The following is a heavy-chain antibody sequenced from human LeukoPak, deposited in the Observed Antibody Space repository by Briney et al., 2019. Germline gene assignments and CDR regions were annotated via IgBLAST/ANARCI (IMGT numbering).Heavy chain of an antibody. CDR2: IIPIFGTA. CDR1: GGTFSSYA. D-gene: IGHD3-16*01. J-gene: IGHJ4*02. V-gene: IGHV1-69*13. CDR3: ARSADYVRDGLSPFDY. Sequence: ASVKVSCKASGGTFSSYAISWVRQAPGQGLEWMGGIIPIFGTANYAQKFQGRVTITADESTSTAYMELSSPRSEDTAVYYCARSADYVRDGLSPFDYWGQGTLVTVSS.